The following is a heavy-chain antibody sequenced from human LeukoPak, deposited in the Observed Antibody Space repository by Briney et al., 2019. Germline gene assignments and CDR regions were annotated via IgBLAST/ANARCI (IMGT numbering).Heavy chain of an antibody. V-gene: IGHV4-61*02. Sequence: SQTLSLTCTVSGGSIGSGSYYWSWIRQPAGKGLEWIGRIYTSGSTNYNPSLKSRVTISVDTSKNQFSLKLSSVTAADTAVYYCARVPSYSGYDYFDYWGQGTLVTVSS. CDR2: IYTSGST. D-gene: IGHD5-12*01. CDR1: GGSIGSGSYY. J-gene: IGHJ4*02. CDR3: ARVPSYSGYDYFDY.